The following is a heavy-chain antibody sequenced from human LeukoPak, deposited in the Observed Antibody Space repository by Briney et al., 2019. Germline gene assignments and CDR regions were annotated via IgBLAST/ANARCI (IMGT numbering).Heavy chain of an antibody. CDR3: ARDKARYCSGGSCYSLDY. CDR1: GFTFSSHW. CDR2: INSDGSSI. Sequence: GGSLRLSCAASGFTFSSHWMHWVRQAPGKGLVWVSRINSDGSSISYADSVKGRFTISRDNSKNTLYLQMNSLRAEDTAVYYCARDKARYCSGGSCYSLDYWGQGTLVTVSS. D-gene: IGHD2-15*01. V-gene: IGHV3-74*01. J-gene: IGHJ4*02.